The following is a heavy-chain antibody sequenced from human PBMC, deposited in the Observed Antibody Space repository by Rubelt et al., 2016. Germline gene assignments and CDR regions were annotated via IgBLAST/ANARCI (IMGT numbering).Heavy chain of an antibody. Sequence: EVHLVESGGGLVQPGGSLRLSCAASGFTFSSNSMNWVRQAPGKGLEWVSYIGSSSRRIYYTDSVKGRFTISRDNSKNTLYLKLTSLRVEGTAVYYVVRDATAGVWNGMEVWGQGTTVTVFS. CDR1: GFTFSSNS. V-gene: IGHV3-48*01. CDR3: VRDATAGVWNGMEV. D-gene: IGHD1-1*01. CDR2: IGSSSRRI. J-gene: IGHJ6*02.